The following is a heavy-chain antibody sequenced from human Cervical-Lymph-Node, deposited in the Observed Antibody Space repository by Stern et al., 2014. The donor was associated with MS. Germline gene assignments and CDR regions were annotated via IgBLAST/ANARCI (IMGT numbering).Heavy chain of an antibody. J-gene: IGHJ4*02. V-gene: IGHV5-51*01. CDR1: GYTFTSYW. CDR3: ARQRYFDY. Sequence: VQLGQSGPEVKRPGESLKISCQASGYTFTSYWIGWVRQMPGKGLEWIALIFPGGSDIRYSPSFQGQVTIPADKSSSPAYLQWNNLKASDTAIYYCARQRYFDYWGQGTLVTVSS. CDR2: IFPGGSDI.